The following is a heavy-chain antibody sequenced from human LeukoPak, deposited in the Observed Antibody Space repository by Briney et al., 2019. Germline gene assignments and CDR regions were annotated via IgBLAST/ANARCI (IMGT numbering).Heavy chain of an antibody. CDR3: ARGPYYGPGLNWFDP. Sequence: GGSLRLSCAASGFTFSSYAMHWVRQAPGKGLEWVAVISYDGSNKYYADSVKGRFTISRDNSKNTLYLQMNSLRAEDTAVYYCARGPYYGPGLNWFDPWGQGTLVTVSS. CDR1: GFTFSSYA. D-gene: IGHD3-10*01. V-gene: IGHV3-30*04. CDR2: ISYDGSNK. J-gene: IGHJ5*02.